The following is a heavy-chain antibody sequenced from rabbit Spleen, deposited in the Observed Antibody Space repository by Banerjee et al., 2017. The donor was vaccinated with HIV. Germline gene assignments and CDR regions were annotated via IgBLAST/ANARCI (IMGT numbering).Heavy chain of an antibody. CDR2: IAGSSSGFT. V-gene: IGHV1S40*01. D-gene: IGHD2-1*01. J-gene: IGHJ4*01. Sequence: QSLEESGGDLVKPGASLTLTCTASGFSFSSSDYMCWVRQAPGKGLEWIACIAGSSSGFTYSATWAKGRLTISKASSTTVTLQMTSLTVADTATYFCARGSATMTMVITGFYLSLWGPGTLVTVS. CDR3: ARGSATMTMVITGFYLSL. CDR1: GFSFSSSDY.